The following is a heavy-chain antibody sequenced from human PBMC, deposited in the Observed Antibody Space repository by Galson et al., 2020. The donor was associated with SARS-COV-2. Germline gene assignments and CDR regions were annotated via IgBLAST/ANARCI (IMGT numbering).Heavy chain of an antibody. V-gene: IGHV1-18*01. CDR3: TLEQSGPKDY. J-gene: IGHJ4*02. CDR2: ISTSSGNT. D-gene: IGHD1-1*01. Sequence: ASVKVSCKTSGYTFSTHDITWVRQAPGQGLEWMGWISTSSGNTYYVEKFQGRVAMATDTSTRTAYLELRSLTSDDTAVYYCTLEQSGPKDYWGQGTLVTVSS. CDR1: GYTFSTHD.